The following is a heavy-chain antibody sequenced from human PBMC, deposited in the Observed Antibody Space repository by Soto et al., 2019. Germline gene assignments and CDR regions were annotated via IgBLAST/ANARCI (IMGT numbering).Heavy chain of an antibody. D-gene: IGHD4-17*01. CDR1: GGTFSSYA. CDR3: ARENYGDYCFDY. J-gene: IGHJ4*02. V-gene: IGHV1-69*13. CDR2: IIPIFGTA. Sequence: SVKVSCKASGGTFSSYAISWVRQAPGQGLEWMGGIIPIFGTANYAQKFQGRVTITADESTSTAYMELSSLRSEDTAVYFCARENYGDYCFDYWGQGTLVTVSS.